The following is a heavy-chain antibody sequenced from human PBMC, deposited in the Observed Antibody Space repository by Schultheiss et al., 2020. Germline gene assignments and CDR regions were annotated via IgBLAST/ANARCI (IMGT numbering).Heavy chain of an antibody. CDR1: GGSFSGYY. V-gene: IGHV4-34*01. CDR2: INHSGST. Sequence: SETLSLTCAVYGGSFSGYYWSWIRQPPGKGLEWIGEINHSGSTNYNPSLKSRVTISVDTSKNQFSLKLSSVTAADTAVYYCARGFYVWGSYRYTQAYFDYWGQGTLVTVSS. D-gene: IGHD3-16*02. CDR3: ARGFYVWGSYRYTQAYFDY. J-gene: IGHJ4*02.